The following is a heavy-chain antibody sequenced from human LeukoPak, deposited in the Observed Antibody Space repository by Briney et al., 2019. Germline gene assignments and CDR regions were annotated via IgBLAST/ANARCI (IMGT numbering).Heavy chain of an antibody. Sequence: GGSLRLSCAASGFTFSGYGMHWVRQAPGKGLEWVAHISYNGVRKDHGDSVKGRFTISRDNSKNTLYLQMNSLRTEDTAVYYCAKEGREDSSSFDYWGQGTLVTVSS. J-gene: IGHJ4*02. CDR1: GFTFSGYG. V-gene: IGHV3-30*18. CDR2: ISYNGVRK. CDR3: AKEGREDSSSFDY. D-gene: IGHD6-13*01.